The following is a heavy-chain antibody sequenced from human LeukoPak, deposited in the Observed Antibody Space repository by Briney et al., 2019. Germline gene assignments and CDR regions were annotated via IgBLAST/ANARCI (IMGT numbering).Heavy chain of an antibody. Sequence: GGPLRLSCAASGFTFSSYAMHWVRQAPGKGLEWVAVISYDGSNKYYADSVKGRFTISRDNSKNTLYLQMNSLRAEDTAVYYCARVLSHNWNDVGAFDIWGQGTMVTVSS. D-gene: IGHD1-20*01. J-gene: IGHJ3*02. V-gene: IGHV3-30-3*01. CDR2: ISYDGSNK. CDR1: GFTFSSYA. CDR3: ARVLSHNWNDVGAFDI.